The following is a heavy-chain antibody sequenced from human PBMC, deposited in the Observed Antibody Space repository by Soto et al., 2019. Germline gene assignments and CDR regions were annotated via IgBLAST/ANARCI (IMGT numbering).Heavy chain of an antibody. CDR1: GFTFSSYW. Sequence: GGSLRLSCTASGFTFSSYWMSWVRQAPGKGLEWVANIKQDGTEKYYVDSVKGRFTVSRDNAKNSLYLQMNSLRAEDTSVYYCARDQLYYNDISGRPLNAFDVWGQGTMVTVSS. D-gene: IGHD3-22*01. V-gene: IGHV3-7*01. J-gene: IGHJ3*01. CDR3: ARDQLYYNDISGRPLNAFDV. CDR2: IKQDGTEK.